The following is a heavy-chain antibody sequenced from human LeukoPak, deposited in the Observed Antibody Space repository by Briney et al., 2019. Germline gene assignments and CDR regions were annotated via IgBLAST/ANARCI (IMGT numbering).Heavy chain of an antibody. J-gene: IGHJ4*02. V-gene: IGHV4-34*01. CDR1: GGSFSGYY. Sequence: ETLSLTCAVYGGSFSGYYWSWIRQPPGKGLEWIGEINHSGSTNYNPSLKSRVTISVDTSKNQFSLKLSSVTAADTAVYYCARGRWLTNSYFDYWGQGTLVTVSS. CDR3: ARGRWLTNSYFDY. CDR2: INHSGST. D-gene: IGHD4-23*01.